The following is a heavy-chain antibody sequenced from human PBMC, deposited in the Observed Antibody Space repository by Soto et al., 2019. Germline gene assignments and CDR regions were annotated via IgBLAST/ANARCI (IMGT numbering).Heavy chain of an antibody. V-gene: IGHV3-49*04. D-gene: IGHD1-1*01. CDR2: IRSQAYGGTA. CDR3: TKNDDDGTD. Sequence: GGSLRLSCATSGFTFANYPMSWVRQATGKGPEWLGFIRSQAYGGTADYAASVEARFTISRDDYKSIAYLQMKNLKTEDTAVYYCTKNDDDGTDGGQGTMVTVSS. CDR1: GFTFANYP. J-gene: IGHJ4*02.